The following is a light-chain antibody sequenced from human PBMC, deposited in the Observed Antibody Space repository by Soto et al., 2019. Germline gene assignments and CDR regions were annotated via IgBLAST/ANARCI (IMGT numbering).Light chain of an antibody. J-gene: IGKJ1*01. Sequence: DIHMTQSPSSLSASVRDRVTISCRASQSISSHVNWYQQKPGKAPKLLIYDASTLQSGVPSRFSGSGSGTDFTLTISSLQPEDFATYYCQQGYSAPPTFGQGTKVDIK. CDR2: DAS. CDR3: QQGYSAPPT. V-gene: IGKV1-39*01. CDR1: QSISSH.